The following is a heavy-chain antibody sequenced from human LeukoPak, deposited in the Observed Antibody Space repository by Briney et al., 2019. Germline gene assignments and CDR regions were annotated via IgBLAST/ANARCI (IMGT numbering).Heavy chain of an antibody. Sequence: SPSETLSLTCTVSGDSIGSYYWSWIRQPAGKGLEWIGRIRASGSTNYNPSLGGRVTMSVDTSKNQFSLNLTSVTAADTAVYHCARNLGYNWFGPWGQRTLVTVSS. D-gene: IGHD3-16*01. CDR2: IRASGST. CDR3: ARNLGYNWFGP. J-gene: IGHJ5*02. V-gene: IGHV4-4*07. CDR1: GDSIGSYY.